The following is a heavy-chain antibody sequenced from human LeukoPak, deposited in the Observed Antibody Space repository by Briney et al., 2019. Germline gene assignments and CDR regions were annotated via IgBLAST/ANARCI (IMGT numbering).Heavy chain of an antibody. J-gene: IGHJ6*04. V-gene: IGHV3-74*01. CDR2: IKSDGSSM. CDR3: ARVRLRPEDYYYYGMDV. CDR1: GFTFSSYW. Sequence: GGSLRLSCAASGFTFSSYWMHWVRQAPGKGLVWVSRIKSDGSSMSYADSVKGRFTISRDNAKNTLYLQMNSLRVEDTAVYYCARVRLRPEDYYYYGMDVWGKGTTVTVSS.